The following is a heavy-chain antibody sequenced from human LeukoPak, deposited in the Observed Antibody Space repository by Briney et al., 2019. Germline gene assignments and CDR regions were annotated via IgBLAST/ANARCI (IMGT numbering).Heavy chain of an antibody. J-gene: IGHJ4*02. D-gene: IGHD3-10*01. CDR3: KRDGFSYGPGAAMGY. CDR2: ISSSSSYI. V-gene: IGHV3-21*01. CDR1: GFTFRGYK. Sequence: GGSLRLSCGATGFTFRGYKLNWVRQAPGKGLEWVSAISSSSSYIYYADSVKGRFTISRDNAKNSLYLQMNSLRAEDTAVYYCKRDGFSYGPGAAMGYWGQGTLVTVSS.